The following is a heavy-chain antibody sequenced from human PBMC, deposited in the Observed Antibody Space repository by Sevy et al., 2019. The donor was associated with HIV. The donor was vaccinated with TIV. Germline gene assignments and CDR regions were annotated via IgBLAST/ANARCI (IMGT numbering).Heavy chain of an antibody. J-gene: IGHJ6*03. CDR2: INWNGGST. V-gene: IGHV3-20*04. CDR1: GFTFDDYG. D-gene: IGHD2-2*01. CDR3: ARKGIVVVPAAISGMTEAEADYYYNYMDV. Sequence: GGSLRLSCAASGFTFDDYGMSWVRQAPGKGLEWVSGINWNGGSTGYADSVKGRFTISRENAKNSLYLQMNSLRAEDTALYYCARKGIVVVPAAISGMTEAEADYYYNYMDVWGKGTTVTVSS.